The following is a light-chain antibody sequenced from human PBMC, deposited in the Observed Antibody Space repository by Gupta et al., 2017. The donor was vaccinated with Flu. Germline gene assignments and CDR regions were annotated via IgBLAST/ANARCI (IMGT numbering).Light chain of an antibody. V-gene: IGKV2-30*01. CDR1: QSLVSSDGNTF. CDR2: KVS. J-gene: IGKJ1*01. Sequence: DVVMTQSPLSLPVTLGQPASISCRSSQSLVSSDGNTFLEWYQQRPGQSLRRLIYKVSNRDSGVPDRFSGSGSGTDFTLKISRVEAEDVGVYYCMQGKHWPWTFGQGTKVEIK. CDR3: MQGKHWPWT.